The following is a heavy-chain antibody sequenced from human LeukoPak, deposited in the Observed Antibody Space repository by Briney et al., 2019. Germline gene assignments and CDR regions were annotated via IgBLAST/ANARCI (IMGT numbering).Heavy chain of an antibody. J-gene: IGHJ4*02. CDR1: GFTFSSYA. Sequence: PGGSLRLSCAASGFTFSSYAMHWVRQAPGKGLEWVAVISYDGSNKYYADSVKGRFTISRDNSKNTLYLQMNSLRAGDTAVYYCAKPSSGWYNFDYWGQGTLVTVSS. V-gene: IGHV3-30-3*02. D-gene: IGHD6-19*01. CDR2: ISYDGSNK. CDR3: AKPSSGWYNFDY.